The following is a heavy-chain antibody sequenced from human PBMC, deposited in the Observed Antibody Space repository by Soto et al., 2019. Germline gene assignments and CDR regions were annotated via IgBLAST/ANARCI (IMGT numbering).Heavy chain of an antibody. J-gene: IGHJ5*02. CDR2: ISWDDDK. Sequence: SGPTLVNPTQTLTLTRTFSGFSLTTVGVRVGWIRQPPGMALEWLAIISWDDDKHYSPSLSNRLTITKDSSKNQVVLIMTNMESVDTGTYYCAHRRVWSSDWYDWFDPWGQGMLVTVSS. D-gene: IGHD6-19*01. V-gene: IGHV2-5*02. CDR3: AHRRVWSSDWYDWFDP. CDR1: GFSLTTVGVR.